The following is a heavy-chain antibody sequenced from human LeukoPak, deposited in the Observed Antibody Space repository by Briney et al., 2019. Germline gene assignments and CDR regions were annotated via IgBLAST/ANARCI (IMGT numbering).Heavy chain of an antibody. J-gene: IGHJ3*02. CDR2: ISGSGGST. Sequence: GGSLRLSCAASGFTFSSYAMSWVRQAPGKGLEWVSAISGSGGSTYYADSVKGRFTISRDNSKNTLYLQMNSLRAEDTAVYYCAKERVRCSSSSCYPDAFDIWGQGTMVTVSS. CDR3: AKERVRCSSSSCYPDAFDI. V-gene: IGHV3-23*01. CDR1: GFTFSSYA. D-gene: IGHD2-2*01.